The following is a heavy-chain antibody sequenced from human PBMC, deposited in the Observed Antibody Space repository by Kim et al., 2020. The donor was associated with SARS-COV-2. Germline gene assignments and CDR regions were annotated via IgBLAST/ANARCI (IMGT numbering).Heavy chain of an antibody. J-gene: IGHJ4*02. V-gene: IGHV3-7*01. Sequence: GGSLRLSCKVGSGFTFSSYWMSWVRQAPGKGLEWVATIKQDGREEYYLESVKGRFTVSRDNVNNSLYLHMKSLRVEDTAVYHCARHGVGPFDYCGQGTL. CDR3: ARHGVGPFDY. CDR2: IKQDGREE. D-gene: IGHD4-17*01. CDR1: GFTFSSYW.